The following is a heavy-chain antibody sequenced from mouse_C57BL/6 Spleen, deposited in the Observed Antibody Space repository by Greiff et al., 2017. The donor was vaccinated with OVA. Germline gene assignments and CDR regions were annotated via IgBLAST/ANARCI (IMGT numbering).Heavy chain of an antibody. CDR2: ISSGSSTI. CDR1: GFTFSDYG. CDR3: ARFFITTVVATRAMDY. V-gene: IGHV5-17*01. J-gene: IGHJ4*01. Sequence: EVMLVESGGGLVKPGGSLKLSCAASGFTFSDYGMHWVRQAPEKGLEWVAYISSGSSTIYYADTVKGRFTISRDNAKNTLFLQMTSLRSEDTAMYYCARFFITTVVATRAMDYWGQGTSVTVSS. D-gene: IGHD1-1*01.